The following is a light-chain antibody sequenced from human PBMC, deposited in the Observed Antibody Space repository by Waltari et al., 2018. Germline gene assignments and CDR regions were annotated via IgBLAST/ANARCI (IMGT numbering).Light chain of an antibody. Sequence: QSALTQPPSASGSPGQSVTISCTGTSSDVGGYNYASWFQHHPGKAPKLLSSEVTKRPSGVPDRCSGSKSGNPASLTVSGLQAEDEADYYCSSYAGSDTWRYVFGTGTKVTVL. CDR3: SSYAGSDTWRYV. CDR1: SSDVGGYNY. V-gene: IGLV2-8*01. CDR2: EVT. J-gene: IGLJ1*01.